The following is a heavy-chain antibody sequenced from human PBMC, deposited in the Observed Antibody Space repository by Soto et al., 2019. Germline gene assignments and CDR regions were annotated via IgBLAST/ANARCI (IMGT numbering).Heavy chain of an antibody. CDR1: GYTFSTSG. CDR2: ISTYNGDT. D-gene: IGHD2-15*01. CDR3: ARAGAAPYYYYGMDV. V-gene: IGHV1-18*01. J-gene: IGHJ6*02. Sequence: QVQLVQSGAEVRKPGASVKVSCKASGYTFSTSGMSWLRQAPGQGLEWMGWISTYNGDTNDAPKFQDRVTRTSDTSTSTVYRELRSLRSDDTAVYYCARAGAAPYYYYGMDVWGQGTRVTVSS.